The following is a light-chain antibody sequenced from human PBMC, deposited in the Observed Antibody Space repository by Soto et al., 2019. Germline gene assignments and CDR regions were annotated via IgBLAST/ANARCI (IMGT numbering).Light chain of an antibody. J-gene: IGLJ2*01. Sequence: QSALTQPPSASGSPGQSITISCTGTSSDIGGHNFVSWYQQHPDKAPRLLIFEVNKRPSGVPDRFSASKSGITASLTVSGLQPEDEAAYFCSSYTGTDNSVIFGGGTKVTVL. CDR3: SSYTGTDNSVI. CDR1: SSDIGGHNF. CDR2: EVN. V-gene: IGLV2-8*01.